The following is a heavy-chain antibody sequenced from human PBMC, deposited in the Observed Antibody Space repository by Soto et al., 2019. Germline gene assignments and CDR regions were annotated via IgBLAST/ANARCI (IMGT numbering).Heavy chain of an antibody. J-gene: IGHJ6*02. CDR1: GASFSCYY. CDR3: ARSAGGSMDV. Sequence: SETLSLTCAVYGASFSCYYWSWIRQPPGKGLEWIGEINHSGSTNYNPSLKSRVTISVDTSKNQFSLKLSSVTAADTAVYYCARSAGGSMDVWGQGTTVTVSS. CDR2: INHSGST. V-gene: IGHV4-34*01. D-gene: IGHD3-10*01.